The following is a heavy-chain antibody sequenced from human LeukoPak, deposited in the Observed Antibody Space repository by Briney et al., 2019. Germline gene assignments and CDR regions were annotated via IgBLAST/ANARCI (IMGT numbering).Heavy chain of an antibody. J-gene: IGHJ5*02. Sequence: PSETPSLTCTVSGGSISSYYWSWIRQPPGKGLEWIGYIYYSGSTNYNPSLKSRVTISVDTSKNQFSLKLSSVTAADTAVYYCARSSSWYGYNWFDPWGQGTLVTVSS. CDR2: IYYSGST. CDR3: ARSSSWYGYNWFDP. CDR1: GGSISSYY. V-gene: IGHV4-59*01. D-gene: IGHD6-13*01.